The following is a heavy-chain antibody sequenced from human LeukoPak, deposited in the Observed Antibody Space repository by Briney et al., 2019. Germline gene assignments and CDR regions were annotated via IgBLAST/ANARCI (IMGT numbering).Heavy chain of an antibody. CDR2: ISYDGSNK. CDR3: ARGFNVLGAFDI. Sequence: GGSMRLSCAASGFTFSSYAMHWVRQAPGKGLEWVAVISYDGSNKYYADSVKGRFTISRDNSKNTLYLQMNSLRAEDTAVYYCARGFNVLGAFDIWGQGTMVTVSS. CDR1: GFTFSSYA. J-gene: IGHJ3*02. V-gene: IGHV3-30*01. D-gene: IGHD3-10*01.